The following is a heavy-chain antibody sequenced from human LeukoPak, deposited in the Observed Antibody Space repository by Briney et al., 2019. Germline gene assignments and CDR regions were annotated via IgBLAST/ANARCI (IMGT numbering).Heavy chain of an antibody. J-gene: IGHJ4*02. D-gene: IGHD1-26*01. CDR3: AREVGADYFDY. CDR2: IYYSGST. V-gene: IGHV4-30-4*01. Sequence: RPSETLSLTCTVSGGSISSGDYYWSWIRQPPGKGLEWIGYIYYSGSTYYNPSLKSRVTISVDTSKNQFSLKLSSVTAADTAVYYCAREVGADYFDYWGQGTLVTVSS. CDR1: GGSISSGDYY.